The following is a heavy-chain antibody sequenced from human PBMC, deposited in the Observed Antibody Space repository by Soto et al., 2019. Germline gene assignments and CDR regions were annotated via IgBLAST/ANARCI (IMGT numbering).Heavy chain of an antibody. CDR2: IWYDGSNK. D-gene: IGHD6-6*01. J-gene: IGHJ6*02. Sequence: QVQLVESGGGVVQPGRSLRLSCAASGFTFSSYGMRWVRQAPGKGLEWVAVIWYDGSNKYYADSVKGRFTISRDNSKNTLYLQMNSLRAEDTAVYYCVRPVYSSSPYYYYYYGMDVWGQGTTVTVSS. CDR1: GFTFSSYG. CDR3: VRPVYSSSPYYYYYYGMDV. V-gene: IGHV3-33*01.